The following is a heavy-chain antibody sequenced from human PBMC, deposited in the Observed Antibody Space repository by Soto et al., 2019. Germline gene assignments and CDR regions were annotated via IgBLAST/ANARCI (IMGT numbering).Heavy chain of an antibody. CDR2: IYYSGST. J-gene: IGHJ4*02. D-gene: IGHD2-15*01. V-gene: IGHV4-30-4*01. CDR3: ARSVVVVAATPGRYFDY. CDR1: GGSISSGDYY. Sequence: SETLSLTCTVSGGSISSGDYYWSWIRQPPGEGLEWIGYIYYSGSTYYNPSLKSRVTISVDTSKNQFSLKLSSVTAADTAVYYCARSVVVVAATPGRYFDYWGQGTLVTVSS.